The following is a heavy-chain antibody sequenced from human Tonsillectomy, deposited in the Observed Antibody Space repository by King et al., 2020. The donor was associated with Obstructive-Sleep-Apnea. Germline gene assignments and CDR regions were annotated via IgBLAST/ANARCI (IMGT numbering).Heavy chain of an antibody. CDR2: IKQDGSEK. CDR1: GFTFSSYW. D-gene: IGHD1-26*01. J-gene: IGHJ4*02. CDR3: ASGGLVGATSH. Sequence: VQLVESGGGLVQPGGSLRLSCAASGFTFSSYWMSWVRQAPGKGLEWVANIKQDGSEKYYVDSVKGRFTISRDNAKNSLYLQMNSLRAEDTAVYYCASGGLVGATSHWGQGTLVTVSS. V-gene: IGHV3-7*03.